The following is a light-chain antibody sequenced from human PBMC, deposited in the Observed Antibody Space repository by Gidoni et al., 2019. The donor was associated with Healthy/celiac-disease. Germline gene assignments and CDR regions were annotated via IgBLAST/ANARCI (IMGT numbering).Light chain of an antibody. Sequence: SVLPQPPSASGTPAQRVTISCSGSSSNIGSNYVYWYQQLPGTAPKLLIYWNNHRPSGVPSRFSGSKSGTSASLATSGLRSEDEADYYCAAWDDSLSGWVFGGGTKLTVL. J-gene: IGLJ3*02. CDR2: WNN. CDR3: AAWDDSLSGWV. CDR1: SSNIGSNY. V-gene: IGLV1-47*01.